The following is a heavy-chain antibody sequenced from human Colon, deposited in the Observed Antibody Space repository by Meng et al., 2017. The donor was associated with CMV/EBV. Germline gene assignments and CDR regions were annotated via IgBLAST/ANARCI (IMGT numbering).Heavy chain of an antibody. J-gene: IGHJ5*02. CDR2: FSSPGRT. V-gene: IGHV4-31*02. D-gene: IGHD3-10*01. Sequence: VSRGSFTTAATPWRWLRQHPGAALEWIGPFSSPGRTSYHPSLKSRFIISIDTSKNQFSLELNSVTAADTAVYYCANYYMGVGGQGPWGQGTLVTVSS. CDR1: RGSFTTAATP. CDR3: ANYYMGVGGQGP.